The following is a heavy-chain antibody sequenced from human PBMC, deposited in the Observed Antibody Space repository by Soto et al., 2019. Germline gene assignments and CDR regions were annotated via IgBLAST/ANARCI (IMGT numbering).Heavy chain of an antibody. D-gene: IGHD4-4*01. Sequence: ASVKVSCKASGYTFTDYYIPWVRQAPGQGLEWMGWINPSSGGTNYAQKFQGRVTMTRDTPISTAYMELSRLRSDDTAVYYCARSPPGDSKTNWFDPWGQGTLVTVSS. CDR2: INPSSGGT. CDR3: ARSPPGDSKTNWFDP. J-gene: IGHJ5*02. CDR1: GYTFTDYY. V-gene: IGHV1-2*02.